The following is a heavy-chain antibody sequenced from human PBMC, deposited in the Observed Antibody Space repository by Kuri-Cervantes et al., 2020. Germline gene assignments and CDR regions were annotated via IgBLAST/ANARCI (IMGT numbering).Heavy chain of an antibody. V-gene: IGHV1-2*02. CDR3: ARDRGLLLLWFGESGNYYGMDV. Sequence: ASVKVSCKASGYTFTGYYMHWVRQAPGQGLEWMGWINPNSGDTNYAQKFQGRVTMTRDTSISTAYMELSSLRSEDTAVYYCARDRGLLLLWFGESGNYYGMDVWGQGTTVTVSS. D-gene: IGHD3-10*01. CDR1: GYTFTGYY. CDR2: INPNSGDT. J-gene: IGHJ6*02.